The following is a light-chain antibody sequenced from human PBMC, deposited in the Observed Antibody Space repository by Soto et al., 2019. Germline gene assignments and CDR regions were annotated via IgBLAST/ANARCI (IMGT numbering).Light chain of an antibody. Sequence: DIQMTQSPSTLSAFVGDRVTITCRASRTISGWLAWYQQKPGKVPNLLIYKASSLESGVPSRFSGSGSGTEFTLTISGLQPDDFATYYCQHYNDYFPTFGQGPKVDIK. V-gene: IGKV1-5*03. CDR3: QHYNDYFPT. CDR1: RTISGW. CDR2: KAS. J-gene: IGKJ1*01.